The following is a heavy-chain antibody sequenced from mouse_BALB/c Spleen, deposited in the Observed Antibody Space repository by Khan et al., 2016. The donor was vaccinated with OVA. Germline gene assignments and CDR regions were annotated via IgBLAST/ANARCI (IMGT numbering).Heavy chain of an antibody. CDR1: GFTFSTYG. V-gene: IGHV5-6*01. Sequence: EVELVESGGDLVKPGGSLKLSCAASGFTFSTYGMSWVRQTPEKRLEWVATISTGGTYTYYPDSVKGRFTISRDNAKNTLYLQLSSLKSEDTAIYHCSRLAYYYNSEGFAYWGQGTLVTVSA. D-gene: IGHD1-1*01. J-gene: IGHJ3*01. CDR3: SRLAYYYNSEGFAY. CDR2: ISTGGTYT.